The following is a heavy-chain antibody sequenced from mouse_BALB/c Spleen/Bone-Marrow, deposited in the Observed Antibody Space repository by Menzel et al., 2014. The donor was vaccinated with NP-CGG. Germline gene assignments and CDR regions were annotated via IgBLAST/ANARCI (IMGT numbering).Heavy chain of an antibody. V-gene: IGHV1-20*02. J-gene: IGHJ2*01. CDR3: SRGGDY. CDR1: GYSFIGYF. CDR2: INPYNADS. Sequence: VQLQQSGPEMVKPGASVKISCKASGYSFIGYFINWVMQSHGKSLEWIGRINPYNADSLYNQKFRGKATLTVDKSSSTAHMELRSLASKDSAVYYCSRGGDYWGQGTTLTVSS.